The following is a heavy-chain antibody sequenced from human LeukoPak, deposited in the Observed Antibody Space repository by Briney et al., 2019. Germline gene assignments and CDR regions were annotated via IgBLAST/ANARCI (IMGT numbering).Heavy chain of an antibody. D-gene: IGHD3-3*01. CDR3: ARLGYDFWSGYYSGYYYMDV. CDR1: GHSFTDYW. CDR2: IYVGDSDT. Sequence: GESLKISCKGSGHSFTDYWIAWVRRVPGKGLDWMGVIYVGDSDTRYSRFFQGQVTISADKSITTAYLQWSSLKASDTAMYYCARLGYDFWSGYYSGYYYMDVWGKGTTVIVSS. V-gene: IGHV5-51*01. J-gene: IGHJ6*03.